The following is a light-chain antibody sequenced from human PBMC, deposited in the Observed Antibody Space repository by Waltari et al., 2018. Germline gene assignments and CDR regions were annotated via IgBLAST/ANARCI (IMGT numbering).Light chain of an antibody. J-gene: IGKJ1*01. CDR1: QAVSGW. V-gene: IGKV1-12*01. Sequence: DIQMTQSPSSVSASVGDRVTITCRASQAVSGWVAWYQQKLGKAPRLLIYAASSLESGVPSRFSGSGSGTEFTLTISSLQPEDFGTYYCQQAKTLPPTFGQGTKVEIK. CDR3: QQAKTLPPT. CDR2: AAS.